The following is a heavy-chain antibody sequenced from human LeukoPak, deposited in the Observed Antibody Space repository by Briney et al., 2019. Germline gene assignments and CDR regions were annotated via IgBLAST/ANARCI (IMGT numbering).Heavy chain of an antibody. CDR3: ASFYDSSGYSPEYFQH. J-gene: IGHJ1*01. Sequence: ASVKVSCKASGYTFTSYGISWVRQAPGQGLEWMGWISAYNGNTNYAQKFQGRVTITTDESTSTAYMELSSLRSEDTAVYYCASFYDSSGYSPEYFQHWGQGTLVTVSS. CDR2: ISAYNGNT. D-gene: IGHD3-22*01. CDR1: GYTFTSYG. V-gene: IGHV1-18*01.